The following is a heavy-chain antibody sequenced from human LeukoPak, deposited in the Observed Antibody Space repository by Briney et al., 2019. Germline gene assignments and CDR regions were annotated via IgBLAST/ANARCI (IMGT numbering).Heavy chain of an antibody. V-gene: IGHV3-23*01. CDR3: VKGGQRYDFWRFDY. CDR1: GVSFSDYA. J-gene: IGHJ4*02. D-gene: IGHD3-3*01. Sequence: PGGSLTLSCAVSGVSFSDYAMNWVRLAPGTGVQWVSSISGSGGSTYYADSVKGRFSISRDNSKNTLSLQMNSLRAEDTALYYCVKGGQRYDFWRFDYWGQGTVVTVSS. CDR2: ISGSGGST.